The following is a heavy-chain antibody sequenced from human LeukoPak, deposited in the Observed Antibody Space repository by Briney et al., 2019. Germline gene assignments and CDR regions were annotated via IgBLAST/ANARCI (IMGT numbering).Heavy chain of an antibody. J-gene: IGHJ6*03. Sequence: GGSLRLSCAASGSTFSSYSMNWVRQAPGKGLEWVSSISSSSSYIYYADSVKGRFTISRDNAKNSLYLQMNSLRAEDTAVYYCARGESATNYYYMDVWGKGTTVTVSS. D-gene: IGHD3-10*01. CDR3: ARGESATNYYYMDV. CDR1: GSTFSSYS. CDR2: ISSSSSYI. V-gene: IGHV3-21*01.